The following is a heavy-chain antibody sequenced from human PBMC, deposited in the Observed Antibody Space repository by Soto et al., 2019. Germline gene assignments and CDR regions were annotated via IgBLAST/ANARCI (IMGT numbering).Heavy chain of an antibody. CDR3: ARTTYDFDN. Sequence: EVSLRRSFAAAGFTFSNYWMDWVRQAPGKGLVWVSGIQSDGSTTRYADSVKGRFTISRDNAKNTLYLQMNSLRAEDRAVDYCARTTYDFDNWGQGALVTVSS. J-gene: IGHJ4*02. CDR1: GFTFSNYW. V-gene: IGHV3-74*01. CDR2: IQSDGSTT. D-gene: IGHD1-1*01.